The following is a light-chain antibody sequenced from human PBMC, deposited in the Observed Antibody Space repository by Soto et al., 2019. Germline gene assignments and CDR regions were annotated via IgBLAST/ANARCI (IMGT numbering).Light chain of an antibody. CDR3: CSAANRPSAV. CDR2: EVT. J-gene: IGLJ3*02. CDR1: SSDVGNYNL. Sequence: QSALTQPASVSGSPGQSITISCTGTSSDVGNYNLVSWYQHHPGTAPKLMVYEVTKRPSGVSSRFSGSKSGNTASLTISGLLAEDEADYYCCSAANRPSAVFGGGTKLTVL. V-gene: IGLV2-23*02.